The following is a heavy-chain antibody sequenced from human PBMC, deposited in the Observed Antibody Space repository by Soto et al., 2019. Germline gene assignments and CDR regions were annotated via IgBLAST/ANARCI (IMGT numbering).Heavy chain of an antibody. V-gene: IGHV1-2*04. J-gene: IGHJ6*02. CDR1: GYTFTGYY. CDR2: INPNSGGT. CDR3: ARSGPLLWFGEKDYYGMDV. Sequence: ASVKVSCKASGYTFTGYYMHWVRQAPGQGLEWMGWINPNSGGTNYAQKFQGWVTMTRDTSISTACMELSRLRSDDTAVYYCARSGPLLWFGEKDYYGMDVWGQGTMVTVSS. D-gene: IGHD3-10*01.